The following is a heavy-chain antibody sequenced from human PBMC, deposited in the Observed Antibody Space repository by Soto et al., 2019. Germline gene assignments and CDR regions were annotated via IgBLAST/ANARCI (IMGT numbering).Heavy chain of an antibody. Sequence: GESLKISCRGSGYSFTTKWIGWVRQMPGKGLEWMGIIYPGDSDTRYSPSFQGQVTISADKSISTAYLQWSSLKASDTAMYYCARGLQQLVPWFDPWGQGTLVTVS. CDR3: ARGLQQLVPWFDP. CDR2: IYPGDSDT. D-gene: IGHD6-13*01. CDR1: GYSFTTKW. V-gene: IGHV5-51*01. J-gene: IGHJ5*02.